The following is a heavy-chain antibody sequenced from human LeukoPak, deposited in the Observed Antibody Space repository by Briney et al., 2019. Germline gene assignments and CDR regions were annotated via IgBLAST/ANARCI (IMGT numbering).Heavy chain of an antibody. CDR3: AKKWGVGTTTLDYFDY. Sequence: GGSLRLSCAASGFTFSSYAMSWVRQAPGKGLEWVSGINSIGGSTYYADSVKGRFTISRDNSKNTLYLQMNSLTDDDTAVYYCAKKWGVGTTTLDYFDYWGQGTLVTVSS. CDR2: INSIGGST. V-gene: IGHV3-23*01. D-gene: IGHD1-26*01. J-gene: IGHJ4*02. CDR1: GFTFSSYA.